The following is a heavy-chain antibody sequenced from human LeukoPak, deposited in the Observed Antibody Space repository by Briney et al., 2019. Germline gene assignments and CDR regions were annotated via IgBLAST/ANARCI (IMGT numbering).Heavy chain of an antibody. V-gene: IGHV3-53*01. Sequence: GGSLRLSCAASGFTVRSNYMSWVRQAPGKGLEWVSIIYSDGNTYYADSVKGRFTISRDNSKNTLYLQMNSLRAEDTAVYYCARSPQGSSGYYSSYFDYWGQGTLVTVSS. D-gene: IGHD3-22*01. CDR2: IYSDGNT. J-gene: IGHJ4*02. CDR1: GFTVRSNY. CDR3: ARSPQGSSGYYSSYFDY.